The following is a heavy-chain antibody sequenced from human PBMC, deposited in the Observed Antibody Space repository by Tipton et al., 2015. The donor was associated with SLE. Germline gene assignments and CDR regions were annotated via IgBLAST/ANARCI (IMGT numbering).Heavy chain of an antibody. J-gene: IGHJ4*02. CDR2: ISHGGNT. CDR3: ARHIAAAGHFDY. Sequence: TLSLTCSVSGYSINIGYYWGWIRQPPGKGLEWIGSISHGGNTFYNPSLKSPVTISVDTSKNHFSLKPSSVTAADTAVYYCARHIAAAGHFDYWGQGTLVTVSS. D-gene: IGHD6-13*01. V-gene: IGHV4-38-2*01. CDR1: GYSINIGYY.